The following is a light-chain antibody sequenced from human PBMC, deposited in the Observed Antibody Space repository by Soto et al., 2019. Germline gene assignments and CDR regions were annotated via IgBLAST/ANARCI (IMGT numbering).Light chain of an antibody. CDR3: QKYYSATWT. J-gene: IGKJ1*01. CDR2: GAS. V-gene: IGKV1-27*01. CDR1: QAINIY. Sequence: DSQMTQSPSSLSASVGDRVTITCRASQAINIYLAWYQQKPGKVPKLLIYGASTLRSGVPSRFSGSGSGTEFTLTISSLQPEDVATYYCQKYYSATWTFGQGTRVEIK.